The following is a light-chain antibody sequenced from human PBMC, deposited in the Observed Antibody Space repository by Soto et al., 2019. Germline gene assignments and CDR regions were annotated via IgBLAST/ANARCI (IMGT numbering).Light chain of an antibody. CDR3: QQYNNWPLYT. V-gene: IGKV3-15*01. CDR2: DAS. J-gene: IGKJ2*01. Sequence: DIVMTQSPATLSVSPGERATLSCSASQSGGGNLAWYQQRPGRAPRLLIYDASTRATDIPARFSGNGSGTEFTLTISSLQSEDFALYYCQQYNNWPLYTFGQGTKLEIK. CDR1: QSGGGN.